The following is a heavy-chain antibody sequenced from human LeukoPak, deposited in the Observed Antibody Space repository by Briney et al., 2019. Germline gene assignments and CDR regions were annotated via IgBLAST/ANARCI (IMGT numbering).Heavy chain of an antibody. CDR2: INAGNGNT. CDR1: GYTFTSYA. J-gene: IGHJ4*02. Sequence: GASVKVSCKASGYTFTSYAMHWVRQAPGQRLEWIGWINAGNGNTQYSQNFQGRVTITRDTSASTAYMELSSLRSEDTAVYYCARGGVLVPAVNAGIDYWGQGTLVTVSS. D-gene: IGHD2-2*01. V-gene: IGHV1-3*01. CDR3: ARGGVLVPAVNAGIDY.